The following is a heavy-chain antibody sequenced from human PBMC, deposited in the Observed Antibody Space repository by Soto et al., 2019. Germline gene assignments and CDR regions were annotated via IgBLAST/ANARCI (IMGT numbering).Heavy chain of an antibody. Sequence: QVQLVQSGAEVKKPGSSVKVSCKASGGTFSSYAISWVRQAPGQGLEWMGGIIPIFGTANYAKKFQGRVTIAADESTGTAYIELSSLRSEDTAVYYCARETTIFGVGPVMDPGWFDPWGQGTLGTVSS. J-gene: IGHJ5*02. CDR2: IIPIFGTA. V-gene: IGHV1-69*19. CDR1: GGTFSSYA. CDR3: ARETTIFGVGPVMDPGWFDP. D-gene: IGHD3-3*01.